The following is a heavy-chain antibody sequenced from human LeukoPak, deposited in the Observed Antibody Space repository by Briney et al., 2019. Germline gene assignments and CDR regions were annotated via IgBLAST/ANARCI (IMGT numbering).Heavy chain of an antibody. CDR2: INHRGST. V-gene: IGHV4-34*01. J-gene: IGHJ4*02. CDR3: ARAYCSGGSCYSYDY. Sequence: KPSETLSLTCAVYGGSFSGYYWSWIRQPPGKGLEGIGEINHRGSTNYNPSLNTLVTISVATSKNKFSLTLSSVTAADTAVYSCARAYCSGGSCYSYDYWGQGTLVTVSS. D-gene: IGHD2-15*01. CDR1: GGSFSGYY.